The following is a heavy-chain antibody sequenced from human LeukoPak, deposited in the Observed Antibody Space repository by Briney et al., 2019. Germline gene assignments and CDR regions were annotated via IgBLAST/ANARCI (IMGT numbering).Heavy chain of an antibody. D-gene: IGHD3-16*02. CDR2: INQDGSEK. J-gene: IGHJ4*02. V-gene: IGHV3-7*01. CDR1: GSTLSSYW. CDR3: ARVRTGSYRVDY. Sequence: PGGSLRLSCAASGSTLSSYWMNWVRQAPGKGLEWVANINQDGSEKYYVDSVKGRFTISRDNAKNSLYLQMNSLRAEDTAVYYCARVRTGSYRVDYWGQGTLLTVSS.